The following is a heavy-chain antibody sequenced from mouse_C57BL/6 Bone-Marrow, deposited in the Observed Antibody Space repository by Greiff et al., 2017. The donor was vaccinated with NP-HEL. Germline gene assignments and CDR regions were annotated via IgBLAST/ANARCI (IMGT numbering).Heavy chain of an antibody. CDR2: IDPGNGDT. J-gene: IGHJ3*01. V-gene: IGHV1-5*01. Sequence: VQLKQSGTVLVRPGASVKMSCKTSGYTFTSYWMHWVKQRPGQGLEWIGAIDPGNGDTSYNQKFKGKAKLTAVTTASTAYMQLSSLTNEDSAVYYCTRSGEGNWFDYWGQGTLVTVSA. CDR1: GYTFTSYW. CDR3: TRSGEGNWFDY. D-gene: IGHD3-3*01.